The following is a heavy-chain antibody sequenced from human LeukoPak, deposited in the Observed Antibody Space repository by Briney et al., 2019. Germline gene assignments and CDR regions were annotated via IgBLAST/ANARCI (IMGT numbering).Heavy chain of an antibody. CDR1: GGSISSSSYY. Sequence: SETLSLTCTVSGGSISSSSYYWGWIRQPPGKGLEWIGSIYYSGSTYYNPSLKSRVTISVDTSKNQFSLKLSSVTAADTAVYYCATVVPAIGCMDVWGQGTTVTVSS. CDR3: ATVVPAIGCMDV. D-gene: IGHD2-2*01. J-gene: IGHJ6*02. CDR2: IYYSGST. V-gene: IGHV4-39*07.